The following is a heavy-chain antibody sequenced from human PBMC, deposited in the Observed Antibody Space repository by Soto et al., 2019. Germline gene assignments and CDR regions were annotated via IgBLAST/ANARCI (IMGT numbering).Heavy chain of an antibody. V-gene: IGHV4-39*01. Sequence: QLQLQESGPELVKPSETLSLTCTVSGDSVTISDYYWGWIRQPPGKGLEWIGSIHYSGSTYYNPSLKSRVTISGDTSKKQFSLKLTSVTAADAAVYYCAAHDSGGYYAEYWGQGTLVTVSA. D-gene: IGHD3-22*01. CDR3: AAHDSGGYYAEY. CDR1: GDSVTISDYY. J-gene: IGHJ4*02. CDR2: IHYSGST.